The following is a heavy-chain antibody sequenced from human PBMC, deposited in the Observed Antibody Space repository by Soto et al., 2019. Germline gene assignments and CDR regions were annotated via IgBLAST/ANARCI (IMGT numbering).Heavy chain of an antibody. CDR3: ARVHLVVVAAIFYYCGMDV. Sequence: QVQLVQSGAEVKKPGSSVKVSCKASGGTFSSYAISWVRQAPGQGLEWMGGIIPIFGTANYAQKFQGRVTITADESTSTAYMELSGLRAEDTAVYYCARVHLVVVAAIFYYCGMDVWGQGTTVTVSS. J-gene: IGHJ6*02. CDR2: IIPIFGTA. D-gene: IGHD2-15*01. V-gene: IGHV1-69*01. CDR1: GGTFSSYA.